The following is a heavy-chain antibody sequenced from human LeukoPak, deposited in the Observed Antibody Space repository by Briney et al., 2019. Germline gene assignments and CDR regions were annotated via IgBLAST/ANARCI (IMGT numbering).Heavy chain of an antibody. CDR1: AFTFSSFS. CDR3: ARAGSVGPPTGFAQ. CDR2: ISYDAGHK. J-gene: IGHJ4*02. D-gene: IGHD4-23*01. Sequence: GGSLRLSCAPAAFTFSSFSMHWVRQAPGRWLEWVAVISYDAGHKFYADFVQGRFTISRDNSQNTLSLQMDTLRHEDTAVYYCARAGSVGPPTGFAQWGQGYPVTVSS. V-gene: IGHV3-30*04.